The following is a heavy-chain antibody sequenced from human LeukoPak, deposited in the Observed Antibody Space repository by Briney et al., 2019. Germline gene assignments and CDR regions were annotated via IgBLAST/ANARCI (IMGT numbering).Heavy chain of an antibody. V-gene: IGHV4-39*01. CDR1: GVSISGSSYY. D-gene: IGHD1-26*01. CDR2: ISYSGGT. CDR3: ARQSSGSYYHPLYY. Sequence: SETLSLTCTVSGVSISGSSYYWGWIRQPPGKGLGWIGSISYSGGTSYNPSLKSRVTISVDMSKNQFSLKLSSVTAADTAVYYCARQSSGSYYHPLYYWGQGTLVTVSS. J-gene: IGHJ4*02.